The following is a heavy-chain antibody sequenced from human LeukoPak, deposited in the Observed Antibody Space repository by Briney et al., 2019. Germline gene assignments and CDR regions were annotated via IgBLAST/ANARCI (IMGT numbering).Heavy chain of an antibody. J-gene: IGHJ4*02. D-gene: IGHD3-10*01. V-gene: IGHV3-21*01. CDR3: ARGSLVHYYGSGSYRIRAGFDS. CDR1: GFTFSSYS. CDR2: ISSSSSYI. Sequence: GGSLRLSCAASGFTFSSYSMNWVRQAPGKGLEWVSSISSSSSYIYYADSVKGRFTISRDNAKNSLYLQMNSLRAEDTAVYYCARGSLVHYYGSGSYRIRAGFDSWGQGTLVTVSS.